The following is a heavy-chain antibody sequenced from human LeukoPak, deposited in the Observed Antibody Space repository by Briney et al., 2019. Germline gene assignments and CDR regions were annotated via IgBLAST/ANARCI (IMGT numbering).Heavy chain of an antibody. J-gene: IGHJ6*03. CDR2: IIPIFGTA. V-gene: IGHV1-69*13. CDR1: GGTFSSYA. CDR3: ARVGSSSSGFYYYYMDV. Sequence: SVKVSCKASGGTFSSYAISWVRQAPGQGLEWMGGIIPIFGTANYAQKFQGRVTITADESTSTAYMELSSLRSEDTAVYYCARVGSSSSGFYYYYMDVWGKGTTVTVSS. D-gene: IGHD6-6*01.